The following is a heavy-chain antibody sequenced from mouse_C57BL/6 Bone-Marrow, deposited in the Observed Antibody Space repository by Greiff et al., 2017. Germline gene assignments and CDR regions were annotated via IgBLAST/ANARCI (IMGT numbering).Heavy chain of an antibody. CDR2: ISGGGGNT. Sequence: DVMLVESGGGLVKPGGSLKLSCAASGFTLSSYTMSWVRQTPEKRLEWVATISGGGGNTYYPDSVKGRFTISRDNAKNTLYLQMSSLRSEDTALYYCARGPPGYYAMDYWGQGTSVTVSS. J-gene: IGHJ4*01. CDR1: GFTLSSYT. CDR3: ARGPPGYYAMDY. V-gene: IGHV5-9*01.